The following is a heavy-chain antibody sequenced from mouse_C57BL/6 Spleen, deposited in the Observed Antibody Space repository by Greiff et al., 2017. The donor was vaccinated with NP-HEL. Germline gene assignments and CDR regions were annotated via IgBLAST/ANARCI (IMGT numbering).Heavy chain of an antibody. J-gene: IGHJ3*01. CDR1: GYTFTSYW. V-gene: IGHV1-53*01. CDR2: INPSNGGT. CDR3: ARDYYVSSGPVAY. Sequence: VQLQQSGTELVKPGASVKLSCKASGYTFTSYWMHWVKQRPGQGLEWIGNINPSNGGTNYNEKFKSKATLTVDKSSSTAYMQLSSLTSEDSAVYYCARDYYVSSGPVAYWGQGTRVTVSA. D-gene: IGHD1-1*01.